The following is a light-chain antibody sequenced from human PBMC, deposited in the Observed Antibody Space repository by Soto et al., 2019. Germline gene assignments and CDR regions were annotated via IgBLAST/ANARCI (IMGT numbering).Light chain of an antibody. CDR3: QQYNIYFRT. J-gene: IGKJ1*01. V-gene: IGKV1-5*03. Sequence: DLQMTQSPSTLSASVGDRVTITCRASQTISSSLAWYQQKPGKAPKVLIYEASRLQSGVPSRFSGSGSGTEFNLTISSLQPDDFATYYCQQYNIYFRTFGQGTKVEIE. CDR2: EAS. CDR1: QTISSS.